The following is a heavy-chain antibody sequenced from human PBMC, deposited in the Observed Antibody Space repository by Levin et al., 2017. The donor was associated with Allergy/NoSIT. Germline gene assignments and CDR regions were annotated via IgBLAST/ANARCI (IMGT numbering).Heavy chain of an antibody. Sequence: AGESLKISCVASGFTFSNYWIHWVRQVPGKGLVWVSRINSDGSSTNYADSVKGRFTISRDNAKNTVYLQMNSLRAEDTAVYYCARGLFETSTYTFSNYWGQGTLVTVSS. CDR3: ARGLFETSTYTFSNY. V-gene: IGHV3-74*01. CDR1: GFTFSNYW. J-gene: IGHJ4*02. CDR2: INSDGSST. D-gene: IGHD2/OR15-2a*01.